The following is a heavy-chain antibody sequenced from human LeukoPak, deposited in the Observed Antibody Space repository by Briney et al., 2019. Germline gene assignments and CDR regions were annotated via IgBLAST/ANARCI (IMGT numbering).Heavy chain of an antibody. CDR2: IIPILGIA. CDR3: ARDYDYIWGSYRYLFDY. CDR1: GVTFSSYA. V-gene: IGHV1-69*04. Sequence: VASVKVSCKASGVTFSSYAISWVQQAPGQGLEWMGRIIPILGIANYAQKFQGRVTITADKSTSTAYMELSSLRSEDTAVYYCARDYDYIWGSYRYLFDYWGQGTLVTVSS. D-gene: IGHD3-16*02. J-gene: IGHJ4*02.